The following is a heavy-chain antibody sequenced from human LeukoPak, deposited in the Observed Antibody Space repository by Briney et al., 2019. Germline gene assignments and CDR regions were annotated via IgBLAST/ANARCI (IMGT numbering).Heavy chain of an antibody. Sequence: GGSLRLSCAASGFTFSSYWMHWVRQAPGKGLVWVSRISSDGSSTSYADFVKGRFTISRDNAKNTLYLQMNSLRAEDTAVYCCARDGSSRIYYYDSSGYKDWGQGTLVTVSS. V-gene: IGHV3-74*01. D-gene: IGHD3-22*01. CDR2: ISSDGSST. J-gene: IGHJ4*02. CDR3: ARDGSSRIYYYDSSGYKD. CDR1: GFTFSSYW.